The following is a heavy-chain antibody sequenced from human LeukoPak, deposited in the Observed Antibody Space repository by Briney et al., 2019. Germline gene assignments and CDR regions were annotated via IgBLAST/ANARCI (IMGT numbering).Heavy chain of an antibody. CDR2: INHSGST. CDR1: GVSLSGYY. V-gene: IGHV4-34*01. CDR3: ARTRWLQSLFDY. Sequence: PSETLSLTCVVYGVSLSGYYWSWIRQPPGKGLEWIGEINHSGSTNYNPSLKSRVTLSVDTSKNQFSLKLRSVTAADTAVYYCARTRWLQSLFDYWGQGTLITVST. D-gene: IGHD5-24*01. J-gene: IGHJ4*02.